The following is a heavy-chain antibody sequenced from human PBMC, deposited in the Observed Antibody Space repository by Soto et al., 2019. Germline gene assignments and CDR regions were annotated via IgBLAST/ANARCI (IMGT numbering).Heavy chain of an antibody. CDR2: ISGSGGST. J-gene: IGHJ3*02. D-gene: IGHD3-3*01. Sequence: HPGGSLRLSCAASGFTFSSYAMSWVRQAPGKGLEWVSAISGSGGSTYYADSVKGRFTISRDNSKNTLYLQMNSLRAEDTAVYYCAKCDGPDFGSGYYTLDAFDIWGQGTMVTVSS. CDR3: AKCDGPDFGSGYYTLDAFDI. V-gene: IGHV3-23*01. CDR1: GFTFSSYA.